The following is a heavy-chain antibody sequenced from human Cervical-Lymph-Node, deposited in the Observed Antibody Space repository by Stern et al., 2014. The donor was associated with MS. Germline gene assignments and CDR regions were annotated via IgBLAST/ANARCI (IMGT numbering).Heavy chain of an antibody. CDR3: ARMSVGAGTWLDL. J-gene: IGHJ5*02. V-gene: IGHV3-30-3*01. CDR1: GFIFSNYA. Sequence: DQLVESGAGVVQPGRSLRLTCAASGFIFSNYAMHWVRQTPAQGLERLTVILSDGTKRYYGDAVKGSFTISRDNAERKVVLQLDSLTEEDAALYYCARMSVGAGTWLDLWGQGTLVTVSS. D-gene: IGHD1-26*01. CDR2: ILSDGTKR.